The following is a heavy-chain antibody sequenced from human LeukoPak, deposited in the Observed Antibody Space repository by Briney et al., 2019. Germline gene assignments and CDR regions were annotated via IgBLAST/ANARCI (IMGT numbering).Heavy chain of an antibody. V-gene: IGHV3-7*01. J-gene: IGHJ4*02. D-gene: IGHD6-19*01. Sequence: GGSLRLSCVASGFTFSSTTMSWVRQAPGKGLEWVANIKQDGSEKYYVDSVKGRFTISRDNAKNSLFLQMNSLRAEDTAVYYCARGGGSSGWYFYWGQGTLVTVSS. CDR2: IKQDGSEK. CDR1: GFTFSSTT. CDR3: ARGGGSSGWYFY.